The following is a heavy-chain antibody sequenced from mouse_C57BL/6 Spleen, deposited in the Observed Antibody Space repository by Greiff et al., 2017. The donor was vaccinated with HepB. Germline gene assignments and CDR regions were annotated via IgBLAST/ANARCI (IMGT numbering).Heavy chain of an antibody. Sequence: VQLVESGAELVKPGASVKISCKASGYAFSSYWMNWVKQRPGKGLEWIGQIYPGDGDTNYNGKFKGKATLTADKSSSTAYMQLSSLTSEDSAVYFCARWGGGYAMDYWGQGTSVTVSS. CDR3: ARWGGGYAMDY. J-gene: IGHJ4*01. D-gene: IGHD1-1*02. CDR2: IYPGDGDT. CDR1: GYAFSSYW. V-gene: IGHV1-80*01.